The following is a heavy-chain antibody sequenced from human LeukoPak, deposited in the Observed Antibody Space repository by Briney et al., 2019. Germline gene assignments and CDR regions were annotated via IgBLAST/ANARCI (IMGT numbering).Heavy chain of an antibody. CDR2: MNPNSGNT. CDR1: GYTFTSYD. J-gene: IGHJ4*02. D-gene: IGHD3-9*01. CDR3: ARGVPTYDILTGYYFR. Sequence: ASVKVSYKASGYTFTSYDINWVRQATGQGLEWMGWMNPNSGNTGYAQKFQGRVTMTRNTSISTAYMELSSLRSDDTAVYYCARGVPTYDILTGYYFRWGQGTLVTVSS. V-gene: IGHV1-8*01.